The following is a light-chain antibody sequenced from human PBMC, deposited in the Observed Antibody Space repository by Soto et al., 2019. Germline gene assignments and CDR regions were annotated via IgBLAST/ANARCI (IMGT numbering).Light chain of an antibody. CDR2: EVS. CDR1: QSILHSDGKTY. J-gene: IGKJ1*01. CDR3: LQTKQLPLT. Sequence: VLTQTPFSLSVIAGQPASISCKSSQSILHSDGKTYVYWYLQRPGQSPRPLIYEVSNRFSGVPDRFSGSGSGTDFTLKISRVEAGDVGIYYCLQTKQLPLTFGQGTKVEIK. V-gene: IGKV2D-29*02.